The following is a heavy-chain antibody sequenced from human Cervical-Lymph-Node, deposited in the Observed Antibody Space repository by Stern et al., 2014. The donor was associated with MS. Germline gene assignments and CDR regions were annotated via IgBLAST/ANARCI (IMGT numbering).Heavy chain of an antibody. CDR1: GFGFTKAW. D-gene: IGHD4/OR15-4a*01. CDR2: IKSNIDGGTT. V-gene: IGHV3-15*01. Sequence: EVQLVESGGGLVKPGESLRLSCTASGFGFTKAWMSWVRQAPGKGLEWVGRIKSNIDGGTTEFAAPVKGRFAISRDDSRNMMFLQMNSLKTDDSAVYYCATDASMTLLLNSYWGQGALVTVSS. CDR3: ATDASMTLLLNSY. J-gene: IGHJ4*02.